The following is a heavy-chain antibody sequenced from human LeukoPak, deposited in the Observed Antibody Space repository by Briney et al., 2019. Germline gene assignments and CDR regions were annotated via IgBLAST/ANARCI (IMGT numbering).Heavy chain of an antibody. D-gene: IGHD6-19*01. CDR1: GYTLTEFS. Sequence: ASVKVSCKVSGYTLTEFSMHWVRQAPGKGLEWMAGFDPEDGESIYAQKFQGRVTMTEDTSTNTAYMELSNLKSEDTAVYYCATWDSSGWYWYFDLWGRGTLVTVSS. CDR3: ATWDSSGWYWYFDL. J-gene: IGHJ2*01. CDR2: FDPEDGES. V-gene: IGHV1-24*01.